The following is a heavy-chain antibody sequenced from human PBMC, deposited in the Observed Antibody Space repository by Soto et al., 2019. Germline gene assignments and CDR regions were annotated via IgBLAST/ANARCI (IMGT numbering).Heavy chain of an antibody. D-gene: IGHD6-13*01. CDR1: GGSISSSNW. CDR3: ATISGIAAAGTVDY. V-gene: IGHV4-4*02. J-gene: IGHJ4*02. CDR2: IYHSGST. Sequence: SETLSLTCAVSGGSISSSNWWSWVRQPPGKGLEWIGEIYHSGSTNYNPSLKSRVTISVDKSKNQFSLKLSSVTAADTAVYYCATISGIAAAGTVDYWGQGTLVTVSS.